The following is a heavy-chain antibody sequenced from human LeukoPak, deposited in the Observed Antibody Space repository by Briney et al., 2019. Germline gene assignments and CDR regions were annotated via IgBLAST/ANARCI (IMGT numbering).Heavy chain of an antibody. D-gene: IGHD4-23*01. V-gene: IGHV4-59*01. CDR2: IHYSGST. CDR1: GGSISSYY. J-gene: IGHJ5*02. CDR3: ARLPTNSMVTRNWFDP. Sequence: PSETLSLTCTVSGGSISSYYWSWIRQPPGKGLEWIGYIHYSGSTNYNPSLKSRVTISLGASKNQFSLKLSSMTAADAAVYYCARLPTNSMVTRNWFDPGGQGTLVTVSS.